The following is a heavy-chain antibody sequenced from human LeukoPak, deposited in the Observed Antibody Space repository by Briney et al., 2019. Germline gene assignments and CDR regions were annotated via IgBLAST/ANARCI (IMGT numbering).Heavy chain of an antibody. V-gene: IGHV3-23*01. Sequence: PGGSLRLSCAASGFTFSSYVMNWVRQAPGKGLEWVSSISSSGGTTYYADSVKGRFTISRDNSKNSLYLQMNSLRAEDTAVYYCPGGAEVTLRYFDWYYFDYWGGGTVVTVYS. CDR1: GFTFSSYV. CDR2: ISSSGGTT. J-gene: IGHJ4*02. CDR3: PGGAEVTLRYFDWYYFDY. D-gene: IGHD3-9*01.